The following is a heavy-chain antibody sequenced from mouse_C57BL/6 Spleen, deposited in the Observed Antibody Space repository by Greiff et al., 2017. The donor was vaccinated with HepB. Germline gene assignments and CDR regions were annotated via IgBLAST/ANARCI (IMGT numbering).Heavy chain of an antibody. CDR3: ARFYSNSYYFDY. J-gene: IGHJ2*01. CDR2: INPNYGTT. Sequence: EVQLVESGPELVKPGASVKISCKASGYSFTDYNMNWVRQSNGKSLEWIGVINPNYGTTSYNQKFKGKATLTVDQSSSTAYMQLNSLTSEDSAVYYCARFYSNSYYFDYWGQGTTLTVSS. D-gene: IGHD2-5*01. V-gene: IGHV1-39*01. CDR1: GYSFTDYN.